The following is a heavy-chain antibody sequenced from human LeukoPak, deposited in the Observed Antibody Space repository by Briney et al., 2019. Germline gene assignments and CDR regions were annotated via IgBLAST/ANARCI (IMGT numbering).Heavy chain of an antibody. CDR2: IYYSGST. V-gene: IGHV4-59*01. CDR1: GGPISSYY. Sequence: PSETLSLTCTVSGGPISSYYWSWIRQPPGKGLEWIGYIYYSGSTNYNPSLKSRVTISVDTSKNQFSLKLSSVTAADTAVYYCARAEYSSSSLFDYWGQGTLVTVSS. J-gene: IGHJ4*02. CDR3: ARAEYSSSSLFDY. D-gene: IGHD6-6*01.